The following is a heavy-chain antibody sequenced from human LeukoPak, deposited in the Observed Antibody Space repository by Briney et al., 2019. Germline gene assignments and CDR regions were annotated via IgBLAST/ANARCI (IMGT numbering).Heavy chain of an antibody. CDR1: GGSISSYY. CDR2: IYTSGST. D-gene: IGHD4-11*01. CDR3: ARRAGSYSIYYMDV. J-gene: IGHJ6*03. Sequence: SETLSLTCTVSGGSISSYYWSWIRQPAGKGLEWIGRIYTSGSTNYNPSLKSRVTMSVDTSKNQFSLKLSSVTAADTAVYYCARRAGSYSIYYMDVWGKGTTVTVSS. V-gene: IGHV4-4*07.